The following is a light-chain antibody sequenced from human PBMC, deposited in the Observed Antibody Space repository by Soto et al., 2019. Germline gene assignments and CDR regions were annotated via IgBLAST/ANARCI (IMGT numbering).Light chain of an antibody. CDR3: CIHAGRHVI. Sequence: QSALTQPASVSGSPGQSITISCTGTTSDVGTYKFVSWYQQHPGIAPKLIIYEVSERPSGVSNRFSGSKSGNTASLTISGLQAEDESDYHCCIHAGRHVIFGGGTKLAVL. CDR2: EVS. V-gene: IGLV2-23*02. CDR1: TSDVGTYKF. J-gene: IGLJ2*01.